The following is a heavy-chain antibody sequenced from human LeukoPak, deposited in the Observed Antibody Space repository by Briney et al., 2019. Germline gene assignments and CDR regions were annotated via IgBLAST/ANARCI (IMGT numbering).Heavy chain of an antibody. J-gene: IGHJ3*02. CDR1: GFTFSRYS. Sequence: GGSLRLSCAASGFTFSRYSIHWVRQAPGKGLEWVAVISYDGSSEYYADSVKGRFTISRDNSKNTLYLQMNSLRAEDTAVYYCARGKNAAFDIWGQGTMVTVSS. CDR3: ARGKNAAFDI. CDR2: ISYDGSSE. V-gene: IGHV3-30-3*01.